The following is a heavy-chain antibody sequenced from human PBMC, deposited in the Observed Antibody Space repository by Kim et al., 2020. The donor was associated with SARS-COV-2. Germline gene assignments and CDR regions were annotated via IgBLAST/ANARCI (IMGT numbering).Heavy chain of an antibody. Sequence: SETLSLTCTVSGGSISSSSYYWGWIRQPPGKGLEWIGSIYYSGSTYYNPSLKSRVTISVDTSKNQFSLKLSSVTAADTAVYYCARLGSYYAFDIWGQGT. V-gene: IGHV4-39*01. CDR3: ARLGSYYAFDI. J-gene: IGHJ3*02. CDR1: GGSISSSSYY. CDR2: IYYSGST. D-gene: IGHD1-26*01.